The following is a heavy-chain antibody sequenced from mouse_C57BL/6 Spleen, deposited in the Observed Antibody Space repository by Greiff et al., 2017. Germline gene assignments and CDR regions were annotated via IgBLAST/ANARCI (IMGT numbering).Heavy chain of an antibody. Sequence: VQLQQSGAELARPGASVKLSCKASGYTFTSYGISWVKQRTGQGLEWIGEIYPSSGNTYYNEKFKGKATLTADKSSSTAYMELRSLTSEDSAVYFCAIYYYGSSLLYFDVWGTGTTVTVSS. J-gene: IGHJ1*03. CDR3: AIYYYGSSLLYFDV. D-gene: IGHD1-1*01. CDR1: GYTFTSYG. CDR2: IYPSSGNT. V-gene: IGHV1-81*01.